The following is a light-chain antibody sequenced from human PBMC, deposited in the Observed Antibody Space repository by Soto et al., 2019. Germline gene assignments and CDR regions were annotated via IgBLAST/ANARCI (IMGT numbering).Light chain of an antibody. J-gene: IGKJ3*01. V-gene: IGKV3-20*01. CDR1: QRVSSSY. CDR2: GAS. CDR3: QQYRSSFT. Sequence: EIVLTQSPGTLSLSPGERATLSCRASQRVSSSYLAWYQQKPGQAPRLLIYGASSRATGIPDRFSGSGSGTDFTLTISRLEPEDFAVYYCQQYRSSFTFGPGTKVDIK.